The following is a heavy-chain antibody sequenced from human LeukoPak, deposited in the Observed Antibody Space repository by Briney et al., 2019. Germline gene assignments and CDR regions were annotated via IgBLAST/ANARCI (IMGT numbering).Heavy chain of an antibody. V-gene: IGHV3-74*01. CDR2: INNDGSGT. Sequence: PGGSLRLSCAASGFIFSRYWMHWVRQAPGKGLVWVSRINNDGSGTSYADSVKGRFTISRDNAKNTLYPQMNSLRAEDTAVYYCARDPGPYCGGDCYYFDYWGPGTLVTVSS. J-gene: IGHJ4*02. CDR1: GFIFSRYW. D-gene: IGHD2-21*02. CDR3: ARDPGPYCGGDCYYFDY.